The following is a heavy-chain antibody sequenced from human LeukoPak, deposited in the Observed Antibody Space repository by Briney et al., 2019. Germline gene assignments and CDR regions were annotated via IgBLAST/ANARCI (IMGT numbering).Heavy chain of an antibody. Sequence: SETLSLTCTVSGVSISSSYSYWGWIRQPPGMGLEWIGSIYYTGSTYYNPSLKSRVTISVDTSKNQFSLRLNSVTAADTAMYYCARLRGPGDFDYWGQGTLVTVSS. CDR3: ARLRGPGDFDY. V-gene: IGHV4-39*07. CDR1: GVSISSSYSY. J-gene: IGHJ4*02. CDR2: IYYTGST. D-gene: IGHD3-10*01.